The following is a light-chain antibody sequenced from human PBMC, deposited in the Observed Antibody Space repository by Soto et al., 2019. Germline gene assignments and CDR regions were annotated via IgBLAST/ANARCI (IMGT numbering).Light chain of an antibody. CDR3: QSYDTGHVV. V-gene: IGLV1-40*01. CDR1: SSNIGAGYE. CDR2: FNK. J-gene: IGLJ2*01. Sequence: QSVLTQPPSVSGAPGQTVTISCAGTSSNIGAGYEVHWYQHLPGTAPKLLIYFNKNRPSGVPDRFSGSESGTSASLSITGLQADDEADYYCQSYDTGHVVFGGGTKLTVL.